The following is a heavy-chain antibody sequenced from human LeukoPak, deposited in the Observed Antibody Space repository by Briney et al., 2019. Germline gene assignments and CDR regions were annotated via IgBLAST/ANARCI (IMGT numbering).Heavy chain of an antibody. CDR3: VRDFDTSGPQKDYFDF. J-gene: IGHJ4*02. D-gene: IGHD3-22*01. CDR1: GGTFSSYA. Sequence: SVKVSFKAVGGTFSSYALSWVRQAPGRGLEWVGRIIAMFDTADYTQRFKDRLTFTADKSTGTAYMELNSLRSDDTATYYCVRDFDTSGPQKDYFDFWGQGTLVIVSS. CDR2: IIAMFDTA. V-gene: IGHV1-69*06.